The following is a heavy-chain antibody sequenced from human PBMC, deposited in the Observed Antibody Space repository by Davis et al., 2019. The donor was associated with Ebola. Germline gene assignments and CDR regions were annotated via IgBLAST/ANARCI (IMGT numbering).Heavy chain of an antibody. Sequence: MPSETLSLTCAVYGGSFSGYYWSWIRQPPGKGLEWIGYIYHSGSTYHNPSLKSRVTISVDRSKNQFSLKLSSVTAADTAVYYCARGGSYYYGMDVWGQGTTVTVSS. CDR2: IYHSGST. D-gene: IGHD2-15*01. J-gene: IGHJ6*02. CDR1: GGSFSGYY. CDR3: ARGGSYYYGMDV. V-gene: IGHV4-34*01.